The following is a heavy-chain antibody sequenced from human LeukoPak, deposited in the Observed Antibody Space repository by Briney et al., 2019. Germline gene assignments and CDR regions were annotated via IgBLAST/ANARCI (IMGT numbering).Heavy chain of an antibody. CDR3: ARVSKNRGASDY. CDR2: ISSSGSTI. D-gene: IGHD3-10*01. Sequence: GGSLRLSCAASGFTFNSYEMNWVRQARGKGLEWVSYISSSGSTIYYADSVKGRFTISRDNAKNSLYLQMNSLRTEDTAVYYCARVSKNRGASDYWGQGTLVTVSS. V-gene: IGHV3-48*03. CDR1: GFTFNSYE. J-gene: IGHJ4*02.